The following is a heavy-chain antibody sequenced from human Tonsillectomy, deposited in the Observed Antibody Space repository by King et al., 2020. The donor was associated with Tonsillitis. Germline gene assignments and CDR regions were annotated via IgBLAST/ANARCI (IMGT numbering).Heavy chain of an antibody. D-gene: IGHD2-8*01. J-gene: IGHJ4*02. CDR1: GYTFDDYA. Sequence: VQLVESGGVVVQPGGSLRLSCAASGYTFDDYAMHWVRHAPGKGLEWVSLISWDGSSTYYADSVKGLLTISRDNSKNSLYLQINSLRSGDTALYYCAKAMTSLGVHAMGRLDHWGQGSLVTVPS. V-gene: IGHV3-43D*03. CDR3: AKAMTSLGVHAMGRLDH. CDR2: ISWDGSST.